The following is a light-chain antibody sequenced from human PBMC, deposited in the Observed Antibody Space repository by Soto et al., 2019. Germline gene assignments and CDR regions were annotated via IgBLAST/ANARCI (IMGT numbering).Light chain of an antibody. CDR3: QKFNAVPT. Sequence: DFQMTQSPSSLSASVGDRVTITCRASQAINNYLAWYQQKPGKVPTRLISAASTLQSGVPSRFSGSGSGTDFTLTISSLQPEDVATYYCQKFNAVPTFGGGTKVEI. V-gene: IGKV1-27*01. CDR1: QAINNY. CDR2: AAS. J-gene: IGKJ4*01.